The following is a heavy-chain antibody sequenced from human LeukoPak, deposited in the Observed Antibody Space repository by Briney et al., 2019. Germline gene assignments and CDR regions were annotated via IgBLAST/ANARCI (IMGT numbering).Heavy chain of an antibody. V-gene: IGHV4-39*07. J-gene: IGHJ4*02. D-gene: IGHD3-10*01. CDR2: IYYSGST. Sequence: SETLSLTCTVSGGSISSSSYYWGWIRQPPGKGLEWIGSIYYSGSTYYNPSLKSRVTISVDTSKIQFSLKLSSVTAADTAVYYCARDRRVRGALDYWGQGTLVTVSS. CDR3: ARDRRVRGALDY. CDR1: GGSISSSSYY.